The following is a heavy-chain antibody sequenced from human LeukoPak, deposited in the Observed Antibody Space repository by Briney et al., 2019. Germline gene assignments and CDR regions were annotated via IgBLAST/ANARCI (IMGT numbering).Heavy chain of an antibody. V-gene: IGHV3-15*01. CDR2: IKIKTDGGTI. J-gene: IGHJ4*02. CDR1: GFTFSNAW. D-gene: IGHD1-26*01. CDR3: TRISGSSSGPFDY. Sequence: GGSLRLSCAASGFTFSNAWMSWVRQAPGKGLEWVGRIKIKTDGGTIEYGAPVKGRFTISRDDSKNTLYLQMNTLETEDTGVYYCTRISGSSSGPFDYWGQGSLVTVSS.